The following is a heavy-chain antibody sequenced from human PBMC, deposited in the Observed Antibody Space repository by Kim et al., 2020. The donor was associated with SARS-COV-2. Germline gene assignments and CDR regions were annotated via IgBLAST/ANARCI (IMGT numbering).Heavy chain of an antibody. CDR1: GGSISSHY. CDR2: INFTGST. J-gene: IGHJ5*02. D-gene: IGHD6-19*01. Sequence: SETLSLTCSVSGGSISSHYWSWIRRPPGEGQELLGYINFTGSTNYNPSLKSRVTISVDTSKNQFYLKVTSVTAADTAVYYCARGPSAWRFDTWGQGTLVIVSS. V-gene: IGHV4-59*11. CDR3: ARGPSAWRFDT.